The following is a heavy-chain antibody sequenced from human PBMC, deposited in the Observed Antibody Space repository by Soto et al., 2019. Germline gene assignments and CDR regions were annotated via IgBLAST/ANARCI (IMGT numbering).Heavy chain of an antibody. CDR1: GFSFDEHA. Sequence: EAQLVESGGGLVQPGGSLRLSCAFSGFSFDEHAMHWVRQAPGKGLEWVAGLLLHGDRPGYADSVKGRFTISRDSAKDFLYLQMNSLRTEDTALYYCGKDLTPGGLESWGQGTLVTVSS. D-gene: IGHD2-15*01. CDR2: LLLHGDRP. J-gene: IGHJ4*02. V-gene: IGHV3-9*01. CDR3: GKDLTPGGLES.